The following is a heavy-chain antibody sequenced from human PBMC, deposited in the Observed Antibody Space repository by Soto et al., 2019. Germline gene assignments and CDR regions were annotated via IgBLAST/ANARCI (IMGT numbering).Heavy chain of an antibody. V-gene: IGHV3-30*04. Sequence: GGSLRLSCAASGFTFSSYAMHWVRQAPGKGLEWVAVISYDGSNKYYADSVKGRFTIYRDNSKNTLYLQMNSLRAEDTAVYYCASGLGPYSSSSFDYWGQGTLVTVSS. CDR2: ISYDGSNK. CDR3: ASGLGPYSSSSFDY. J-gene: IGHJ4*02. D-gene: IGHD6-6*01. CDR1: GFTFSSYA.